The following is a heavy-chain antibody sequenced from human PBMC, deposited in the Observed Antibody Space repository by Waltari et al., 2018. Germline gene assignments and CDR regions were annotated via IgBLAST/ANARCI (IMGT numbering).Heavy chain of an antibody. CDR2: IKSKTDGGTT. V-gene: IGHV3-15*01. D-gene: IGHD6-25*01. CDR3: AAAAHYYGMDV. J-gene: IGHJ6*02. CDR1: GFTFSHSW. Sequence: EVQLVESGGGLVRPGGALRLSCAAFGFTFSHSWMSWVRQAPGKGLEWVGRIKSKTDGGTTDYAAPVKGRFTISRDDSKNTLYLQMNSLKTEDTAVYNCAAAAHYYGMDVWGQGTTVTVSS.